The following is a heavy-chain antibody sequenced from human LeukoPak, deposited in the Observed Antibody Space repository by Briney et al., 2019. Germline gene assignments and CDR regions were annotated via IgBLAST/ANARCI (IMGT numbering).Heavy chain of an antibody. D-gene: IGHD2-21*01. CDR2: ISGSGGST. Sequence: PAGGSLRLSCAASGFTFSSNAMSWVRQAPGKGLEWVSSISGSGGSTYYADSVKGRFTISRDNSKDTLYLQMNSLRAEDTAAYYCAKVPSVWRGGRYYFGYWGQGTLVTVSS. CDR1: GFTFSSNA. J-gene: IGHJ4*02. CDR3: AKVPSVWRGGRYYFGY. V-gene: IGHV3-23*01.